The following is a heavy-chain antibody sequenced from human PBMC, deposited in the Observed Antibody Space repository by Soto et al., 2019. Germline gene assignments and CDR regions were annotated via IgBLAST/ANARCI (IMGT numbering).Heavy chain of an antibody. CDR1: GGSCSGYY. V-gene: IGHV4-34*01. Sequence: PSETLSLTCAVYGGSCSGYYWSWIRQPPGKGLEWIGEINHSGSTNYNPSLKSRVTISVDTSKNQFSLKLSSVTAADTAVYYCARYRRGRTMVRGVMTYYYYGMDVWGQGTTVTVSS. CDR3: ARYRRGRTMVRGVMTYYYYGMDV. CDR2: INHSGST. D-gene: IGHD3-10*01. J-gene: IGHJ6*02.